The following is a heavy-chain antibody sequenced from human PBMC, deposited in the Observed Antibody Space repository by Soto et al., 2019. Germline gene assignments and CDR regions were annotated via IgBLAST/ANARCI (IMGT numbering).Heavy chain of an antibody. CDR3: ARDRAVVRGVISHYYYYGMDV. Sequence: GASVKVSCKASGYTFTSYAMHWVRQAPGQRLERMGWINAGNGNTKYSQKFQGRVTITRDTSASTAYMELSSLRSEHTAVYYCARDRAVVRGVISHYYYYGMDVWGQGTTVTVSS. CDR2: INAGNGNT. V-gene: IGHV1-3*01. J-gene: IGHJ6*02. CDR1: GYTFTSYA. D-gene: IGHD3-10*01.